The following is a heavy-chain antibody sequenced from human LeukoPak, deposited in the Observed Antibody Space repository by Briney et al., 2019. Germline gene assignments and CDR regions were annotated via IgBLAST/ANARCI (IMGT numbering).Heavy chain of an antibody. D-gene: IGHD3-22*01. CDR2: IIPILGIA. CDR3: AIPHYYDSSGYYNSYFDY. J-gene: IGHJ4*02. V-gene: IGHV1-69*04. CDR1: GGTFSSYA. Sequence: SVKVSCKASGGTFSSYAISWVRQAPGQGLEWMGRIIPILGIANYAQKFQGRVTITADKSTSTAYMELSSLRSEDTAVYYCAIPHYYDSSGYYNSYFDYWGQGTLVTVSS.